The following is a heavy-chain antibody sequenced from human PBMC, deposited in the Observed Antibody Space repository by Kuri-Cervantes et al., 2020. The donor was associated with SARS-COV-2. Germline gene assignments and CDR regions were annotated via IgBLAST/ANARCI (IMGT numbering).Heavy chain of an antibody. Sequence: SETLSLTCAVSGGSISDVGYSWTWIRRPPGKGLEWIGYFDQSGYTNYNPSLKSRVTISADTSKNQLSLKLHSVTAADTAVYFCARDNILYSGSGFDLWGQGTLVTVSS. J-gene: IGHJ4*02. CDR1: GGSISDVGYS. CDR2: FDQSGYT. CDR3: ARDNILYSGSGFDL. V-gene: IGHV4-61*08. D-gene: IGHD1-26*01.